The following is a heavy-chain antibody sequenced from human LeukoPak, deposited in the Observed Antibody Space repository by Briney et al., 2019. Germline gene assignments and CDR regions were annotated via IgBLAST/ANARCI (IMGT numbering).Heavy chain of an antibody. V-gene: IGHV1-46*01. CDR1: GYTFTSYY. Sequence: ASVKVSCKASGYTFTSYYMHWVRQAPGQGLEWMGIINPSGGSTGYAQKFQGRVTMTRDTSTSTVYMELSSLRSEDTAVYYCARAPGFDSSGYYPAPFDYWGQGTLVTVSS. CDR3: ARAPGFDSSGYYPAPFDY. CDR2: INPSGGST. D-gene: IGHD3-22*01. J-gene: IGHJ4*02.